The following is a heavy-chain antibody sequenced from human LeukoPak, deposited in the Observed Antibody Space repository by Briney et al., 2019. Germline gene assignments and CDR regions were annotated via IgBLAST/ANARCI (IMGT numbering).Heavy chain of an antibody. D-gene: IGHD1-26*01. Sequence: PSETLSLTCTVSAGSISSYYWSWIRQPPGKGLEWIGFISDSGSTKYNPSLKSRVTISVDTSKNQFSLKLSSVTAADTAVYYCATGGTGSGRNWFDPWGQGTLVTVSS. J-gene: IGHJ5*02. CDR3: ATGGTGSGRNWFDP. V-gene: IGHV4-59*08. CDR1: AGSISSYY. CDR2: ISDSGST.